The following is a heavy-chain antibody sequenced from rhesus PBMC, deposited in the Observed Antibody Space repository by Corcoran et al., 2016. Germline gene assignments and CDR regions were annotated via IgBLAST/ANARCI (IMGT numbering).Heavy chain of an antibody. D-gene: IGHD3-16*01. CDR1: GVSPSTSGMG. CDR3: ARVISGSYYGLDS. Sequence: QVTLKESGPALVKPTQTLTLTCTFSGVSPSTSGMGVGWIRQPPGKALEWLASIFWDDVKYYSTSLKSRLTISKDTSKNQVVLTMTNMDPVDTATYYCARVISGSYYGLDSWGQGVVVTVSS. J-gene: IGHJ6*01. V-gene: IGHV2S1*01. CDR2: IFWDDVK.